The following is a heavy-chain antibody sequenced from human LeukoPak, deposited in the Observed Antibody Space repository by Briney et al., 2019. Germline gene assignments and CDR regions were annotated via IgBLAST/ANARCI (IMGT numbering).Heavy chain of an antibody. V-gene: IGHV4-61*01. D-gene: IGHD5-18*01. CDR1: GGSISRSTYY. CDR2: IYYSGST. CDR3: ARAGDIAMAYPAYFDY. J-gene: IGHJ4*02. Sequence: SETLSLTCTVSGGSISRSTYYWSWIRQPPGKGLEWIGYIYYSGSTNYNPSLKSRVTISVDTSKNQFSLKLSSVTAADTAVYYCARAGDIAMAYPAYFDYWGQGTPVTVSS.